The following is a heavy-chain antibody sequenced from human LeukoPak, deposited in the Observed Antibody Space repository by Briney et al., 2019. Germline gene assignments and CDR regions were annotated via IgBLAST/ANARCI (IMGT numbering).Heavy chain of an antibody. CDR1: GFTFNSYG. V-gene: IGHV3-30*18. Sequence: GGSLRLSCAASGFTFNSYGMHWVRQAPGKGLEWVAVISYDGSNKYYADSVKGRFTISRDNSKNTLYLQMNSLRAEDTAVYYCAKGMVVAATLFRSGAFDYWGQGTLVTVSS. CDR2: ISYDGSNK. J-gene: IGHJ4*02. CDR3: AKGMVVAATLFRSGAFDY. D-gene: IGHD2-15*01.